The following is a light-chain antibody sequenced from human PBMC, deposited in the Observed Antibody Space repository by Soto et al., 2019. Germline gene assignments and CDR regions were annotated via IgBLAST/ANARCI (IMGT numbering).Light chain of an antibody. CDR1: QSINTW. CDR3: LQYNSYPWT. V-gene: IGKV1-5*01. Sequence: DIQMTQSPSTLSASVGDRVTITCRASQSINTWLAWYQQKPGKAPRLLIYDASTLETGVPSRFSGSGSGTEFTLTISSLQPDDFATYYCLQYNSYPWTFGQGTKVDIK. J-gene: IGKJ1*01. CDR2: DAS.